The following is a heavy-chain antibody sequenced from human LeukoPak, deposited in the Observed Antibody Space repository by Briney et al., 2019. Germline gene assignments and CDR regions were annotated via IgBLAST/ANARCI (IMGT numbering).Heavy chain of an antibody. V-gene: IGHV3-15*01. D-gene: IGHD3-10*01. J-gene: IGHJ4*02. CDR2: IKSKTDGGTT. Sequence: WIRQPPGKGLEWVGRIKSKTDGGTTDYAAPVKGRFTISRDDSKNTLYLQMNSLKTEDTAVYYCTPLWFGGYDYWGQGTLVTVSS. CDR3: TPLWFGGYDY.